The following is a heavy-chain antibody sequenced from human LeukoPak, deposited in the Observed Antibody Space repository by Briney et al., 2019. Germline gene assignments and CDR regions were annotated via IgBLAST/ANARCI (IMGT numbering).Heavy chain of an antibody. Sequence: GGSLRLSCAASGFNFSIYGMHWVRQAPGKGLEWVTFVRYDQSATVYADSVQGRFAISRDNSKNTVYLQMNSLRVEDTALYFCAKHQGECPGSRCYLRFLEYWGQGTLVIVSS. CDR2: VRYDQSAT. J-gene: IGHJ4*02. CDR3: AKHQGECPGSRCYLRFLEY. V-gene: IGHV3-30*02. CDR1: GFNFSIYG. D-gene: IGHD3-3*01.